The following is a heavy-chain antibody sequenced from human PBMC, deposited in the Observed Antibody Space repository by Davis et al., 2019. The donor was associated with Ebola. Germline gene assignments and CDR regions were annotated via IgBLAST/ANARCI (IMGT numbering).Heavy chain of an antibody. V-gene: IGHV1-8*01. CDR1: GYTFTSYD. D-gene: IGHD6-13*01. CDR2: MNPNSGNT. J-gene: IGHJ4*02. CDR3: AREIGVSGDDY. Sequence: ASVKVSCKASGYTFTSYDINWVRQATGQGLEWMGWMNPNSGNTGYAQKFQGRVTMTRNTSISTAYMELRSLRSDDTAVYYCAREIGVSGDDYWGQGTLVTVSS.